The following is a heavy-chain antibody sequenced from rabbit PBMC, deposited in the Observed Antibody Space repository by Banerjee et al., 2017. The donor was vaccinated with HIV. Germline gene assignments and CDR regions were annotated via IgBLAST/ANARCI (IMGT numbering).Heavy chain of an antibody. CDR3: ARDLAGVIGWNFGL. V-gene: IGHV1S40*01. CDR2: VDAGSSGNT. CDR1: GIDFSSYYY. Sequence: QSLEESGGDLVKPGASLTLTCTASGIDFSSYYYIYWVRQAPGKGLEWIACVDAGSSGNTYYANWAKGRFTISKTSSTTVTLQMTSLTAADTATYFCARDLAGVIGWNFGLWGQGTLVTVS. D-gene: IGHD4-1*01. J-gene: IGHJ3*01.